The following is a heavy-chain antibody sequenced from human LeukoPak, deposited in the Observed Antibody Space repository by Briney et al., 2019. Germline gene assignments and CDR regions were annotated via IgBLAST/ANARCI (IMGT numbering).Heavy chain of an antibody. J-gene: IGHJ4*02. D-gene: IGHD3-10*01. CDR3: ATLSGNTYYNY. CDR2: IYPGDSDT. V-gene: IGHV5-51*01. Sequence: GESLKISCKGSGYTFTTYWIAWVRQMPGKGLEWMGIIYPGDSDTRYGPSFQGQVTISADKSISTAYLQWGSLEASDTAVYYCATLSGNTYYNYWGQGTLVTVSS. CDR1: GYTFTTYW.